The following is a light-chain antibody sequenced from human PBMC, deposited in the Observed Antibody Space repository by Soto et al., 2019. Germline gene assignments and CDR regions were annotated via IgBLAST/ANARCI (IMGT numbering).Light chain of an antibody. J-gene: IGKJ2*03. V-gene: IGKV1-39*01. CDR3: QQSFSTLLMYS. CDR1: QSISTY. Sequence: DIQMTQSPSSLSASVGDSVTITCRASQSISTYLNWYQQQPGKAPKLLIYFASSLKSGVPSRFSGSGSGTDFTLTNSSLLPEDSATSYCQQSFSTLLMYSFGQGTKLEIK. CDR2: FAS.